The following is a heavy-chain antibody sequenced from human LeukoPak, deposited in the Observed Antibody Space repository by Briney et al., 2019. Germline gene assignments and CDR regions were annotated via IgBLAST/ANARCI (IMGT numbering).Heavy chain of an antibody. V-gene: IGHV3-11*03. J-gene: IGHJ6*02. CDR3: ARGNYGMDV. CDR2: ISSSSTYT. D-gene: IGHD3-10*01. CDR1: GFTFSDYY. Sequence: GGSLRLSCAASGFTFSDYYMSWIRQAPEKGLEWVSYISSSSTYTDYADSVKGRFTISRDNAKNSLYLQMNSLRAEDTALYYCARGNYGMDVWGQGTTVTVSS.